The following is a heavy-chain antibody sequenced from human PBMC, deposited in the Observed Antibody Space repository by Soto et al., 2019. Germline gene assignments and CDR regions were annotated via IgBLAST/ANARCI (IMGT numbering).Heavy chain of an antibody. CDR1: GDSVSSNSAA. CDR3: ARQDIVATITAGGYFDY. Sequence: QSQTLSLTCGISGDSVSSNSAAWNWIRQSPSRGLEWLGRTYYRSKWYNDYAVSVKSRITINPDTSKNQFSLQLNSVTPEETAVYYCARQDIVATITAGGYFDYWGQGTLVTVSS. J-gene: IGHJ4*02. D-gene: IGHD5-12*01. V-gene: IGHV6-1*01. CDR2: TYYRSKWYN.